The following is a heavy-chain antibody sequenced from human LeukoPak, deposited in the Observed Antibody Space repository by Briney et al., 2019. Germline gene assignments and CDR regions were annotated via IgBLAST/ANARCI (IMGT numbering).Heavy chain of an antibody. J-gene: IGHJ4*02. CDR1: GFTFGDYA. V-gene: IGHV3-9*01. Sequence: PGGSLRLSCAASGFTFGDYAMHWVRQAPGKGLEWVSGISWNSGSIGYADSVKGRFTISRDNAKNSLYLQMNSLRAEDTALYYCAKGGYYYDSSGYLHFDYWGQGTLVTVSS. CDR2: ISWNSGSI. D-gene: IGHD3-22*01. CDR3: AKGGYYYDSSGYLHFDY.